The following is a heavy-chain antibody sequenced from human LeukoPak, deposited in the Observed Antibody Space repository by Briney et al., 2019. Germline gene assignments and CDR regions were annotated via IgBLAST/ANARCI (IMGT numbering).Heavy chain of an antibody. CDR2: INHSGST. V-gene: IGHV4-39*07. CDR3: ARGSIRDSSSSGATFFDY. D-gene: IGHD6-6*01. CDR1: GGSISSGSYY. Sequence: SETLSLTCTVSGGSISSGSYYWSWIRQPPGKGLEWIGEINHSGSTNYNPSLKSRVTISVDTSKNQFSLKLSSVTAADTAVYYCARGSIRDSSSSGATFFDYWGQGTLVTVSS. J-gene: IGHJ4*02.